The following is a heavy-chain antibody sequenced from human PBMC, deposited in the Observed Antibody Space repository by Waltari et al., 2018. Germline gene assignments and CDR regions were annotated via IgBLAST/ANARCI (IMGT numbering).Heavy chain of an antibody. CDR2: FDPEDGET. Sequence: QVQLVQSGAEVKKPGASVKVSCKVSGYTLTELSMHWVRQAPGKGLEWMGGFDPEDGETIYAQKFQGRVTMTEETSTDTAYMELSSLRSEDTAVYDCASYYDSSGPFDYWGQGTLVTVSS. CDR3: ASYYDSSGPFDY. D-gene: IGHD3-22*01. CDR1: GYTLTELS. J-gene: IGHJ4*02. V-gene: IGHV1-24*01.